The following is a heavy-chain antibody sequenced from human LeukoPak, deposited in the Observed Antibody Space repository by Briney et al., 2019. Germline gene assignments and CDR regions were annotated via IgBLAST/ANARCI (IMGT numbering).Heavy chain of an antibody. J-gene: IGHJ4*02. D-gene: IGHD5-18*01. CDR3: AKMARQYSYGRGYFDY. CDR2: ISWNSGSI. Sequence: PGGSLRLSCAASGFTFDDYAMHWVRQAPGKGLEWVSGISWNSGSIGYADSVKGRFTISRGNAKNSLYLQMNSLRAEGTALYYCAKMARQYSYGRGYFDYWGQGTLVTVSS. CDR1: GFTFDDYA. V-gene: IGHV3-9*01.